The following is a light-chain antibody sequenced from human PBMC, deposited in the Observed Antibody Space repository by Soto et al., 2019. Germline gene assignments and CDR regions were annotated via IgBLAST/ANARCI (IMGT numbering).Light chain of an antibody. Sequence: EIVLTQSPGTLSLSPGERATLSCRASQSVSSNSLAWYLQKPGQAPRLLIYSASSRATGIPDRFSGSGSGTDFTLTISILEPEDFAVYYCQLYGTSPMFTFGRGTRLEIK. CDR2: SAS. V-gene: IGKV3-20*01. J-gene: IGKJ2*01. CDR3: QLYGTSPMFT. CDR1: QSVSSNS.